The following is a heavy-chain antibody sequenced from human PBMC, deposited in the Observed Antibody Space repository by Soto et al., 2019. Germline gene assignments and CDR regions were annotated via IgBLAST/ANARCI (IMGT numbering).Heavy chain of an antibody. CDR1: GDSVSSNSAA. J-gene: IGHJ5*02. CDR2: TYYRSKWYN. V-gene: IGHV6-1*01. D-gene: IGHD2-2*02. CDR3: ARDPPPCWSSTSCYTWAWFDP. Sequence: PSQTLSLTCAISGDSVSSNSAAWNWIRQSPSRGLEWLGRTYYRSKWYNDYAVSVKSRITINPDTSKNQFSLQLNSVTPEDTAVYYCARDPPPCWSSTSCYTWAWFDPWGQGTLVTVSP.